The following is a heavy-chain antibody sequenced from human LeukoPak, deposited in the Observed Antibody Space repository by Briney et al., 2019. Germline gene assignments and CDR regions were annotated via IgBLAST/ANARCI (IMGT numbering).Heavy chain of an antibody. CDR3: ARGHSYGSDYYYGMDV. CDR2: ISGYNGNT. Sequence: ASVKVSCKASGYTFTSYAICWVRQAPGQGLEWMGWISGYNGNTKYAQKVQGRVTMTTDTSTSTAYMELRSLRSDDTAVYYCARGHSYGSDYYYGMDVWGQGTTVTVSS. CDR1: GYTFTSYA. J-gene: IGHJ6*02. D-gene: IGHD5-18*01. V-gene: IGHV1-18*01.